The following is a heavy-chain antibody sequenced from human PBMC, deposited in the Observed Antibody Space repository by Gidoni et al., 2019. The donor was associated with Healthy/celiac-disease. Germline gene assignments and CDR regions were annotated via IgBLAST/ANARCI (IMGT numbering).Heavy chain of an antibody. Sequence: EVQLVESGGGLVQPWGSLRLSCAASGFTFSSDAMSWDRKAPGKGLEWVTAVSGSGGSTYYADSAKGRFTISIDNSKNMLYLQMNSLRAEDTAVYYCAKALSGYCSGGSCTTYFDSWGQVTLVTVSS. CDR2: VSGSGGST. CDR1: GFTFSSDA. D-gene: IGHD2-15*01. V-gene: IGHV3-23*04. J-gene: IGHJ4*02. CDR3: AKALSGYCSGGSCTTYFDS.